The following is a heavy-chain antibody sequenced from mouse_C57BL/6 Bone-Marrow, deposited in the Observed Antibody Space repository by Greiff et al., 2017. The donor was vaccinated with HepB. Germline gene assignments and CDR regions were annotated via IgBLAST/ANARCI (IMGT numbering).Heavy chain of an antibody. Sequence: VQLQQSGAELVRPGTSVKVSCKASGYAFTNYLIEWVKQRPGQGLEWIGVINPGSGGTNSNEKFKGKATLTADKSSSTAYMQLSSLTSEDSAVYFCARRRAYSNYDYWGQGTTLTVSS. V-gene: IGHV1-54*01. J-gene: IGHJ2*01. CDR3: ARRRAYSNYDY. D-gene: IGHD2-5*01. CDR2: INPGSGGT. CDR1: GYAFTNYL.